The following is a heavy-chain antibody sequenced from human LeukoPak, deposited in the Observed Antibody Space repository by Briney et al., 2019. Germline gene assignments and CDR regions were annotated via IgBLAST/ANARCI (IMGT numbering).Heavy chain of an antibody. CDR1: GFTFSSYG. Sequence: GGSLRLSCAASGFTFSSYGMHWVRQAPGKGLEWVAVIWYDGSNKYYADSVKGRFTISRDNSKNTLYLQMSSLRAEDTAVYYCARGGVWGDAFDIWGQGTMVTVSS. V-gene: IGHV3-33*01. CDR3: ARGGVWGDAFDI. D-gene: IGHD1-26*01. J-gene: IGHJ3*02. CDR2: IWYDGSNK.